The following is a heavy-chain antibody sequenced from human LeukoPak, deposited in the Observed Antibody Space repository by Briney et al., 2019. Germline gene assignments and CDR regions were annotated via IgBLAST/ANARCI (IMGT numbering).Heavy chain of an antibody. Sequence: PSETLSLTCAVYGESFSGYYWSWLRQPPGKGLEWIGEINHSGSTNYNPSLKSRVTISVDTSKNQFSLKLSSMTAADTAVYYCARARRALYGGNSLFQHWGQGTLVTVSS. CDR1: GESFSGYY. V-gene: IGHV4-34*01. J-gene: IGHJ1*01. D-gene: IGHD4-23*01. CDR3: ARARRALYGGNSLFQH. CDR2: INHSGST.